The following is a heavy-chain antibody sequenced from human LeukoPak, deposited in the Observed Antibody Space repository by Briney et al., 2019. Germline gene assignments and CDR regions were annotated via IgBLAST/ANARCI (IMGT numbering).Heavy chain of an antibody. Sequence: PSETLSLTCTVSGGSISSYYWSWIRQPAGKGLEWIGRIYTSGSTNYNPSLKSRVTISVDRSKKQSSLKLSSVTAADTAVYYCASRSGFDAFDIWGQGTMVTVSS. CDR2: IYTSGST. D-gene: IGHD3-10*01. CDR1: GGSISSYY. V-gene: IGHV4-4*07. CDR3: ASRSGFDAFDI. J-gene: IGHJ3*02.